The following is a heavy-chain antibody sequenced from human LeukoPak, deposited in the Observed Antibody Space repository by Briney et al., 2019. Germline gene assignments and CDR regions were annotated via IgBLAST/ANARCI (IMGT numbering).Heavy chain of an antibody. D-gene: IGHD6-19*01. J-gene: IGHJ6*02. CDR3: ARVYRTYSSGWYTGMDV. CDR1: GFTFSDYY. CDR2: ISSSGSTI. V-gene: IGHV3-11*01. Sequence: GGSLRLSCAASGFTFSDYYMSWIRQAPGKGLEWVSYISSSGSTIYYADSVKGRFTISRDNAKNSLYLQMNSLRAEDTAVYYCARVYRTYSSGWYTGMDVWGQGTTVTVSS.